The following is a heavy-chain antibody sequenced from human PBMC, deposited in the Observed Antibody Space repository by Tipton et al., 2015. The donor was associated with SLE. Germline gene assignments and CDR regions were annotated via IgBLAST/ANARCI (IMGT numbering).Heavy chain of an antibody. V-gene: IGHV4-31*03. CDR3: ARDSIFGVGRGRDY. CDR1: GGSISSGGYY. D-gene: IGHD3-3*02. Sequence: LRLSCTVSGGSISSGGYYWSWIRQHPGKGLEWIGYIYYSGSTYYNPSLKSRVTISVDTSKNQFSLKLSSVTAADTAVYYCARDSIFGVGRGRDYWGQGTLVTVSS. CDR2: IYYSGST. J-gene: IGHJ4*02.